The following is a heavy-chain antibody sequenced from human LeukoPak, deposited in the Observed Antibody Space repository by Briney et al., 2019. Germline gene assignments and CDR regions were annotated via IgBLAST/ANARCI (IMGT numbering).Heavy chain of an antibody. CDR2: IYYSGST. J-gene: IGHJ5*02. CDR3: AVGVPAADRSSHWFDP. CDR1: GGSISSSSYY. Sequence: PSETLSLTCTVSGGSISSSSYYWGWIRQPPGKGLEWIGSIYYSGSTYYNPSLKSRVTISVDTSKNQFSLKLNSVTAADTAVYYCAVGVPAADRSSHWFDPWGQGTLVTVSS. D-gene: IGHD2-2*01. V-gene: IGHV4-39*01.